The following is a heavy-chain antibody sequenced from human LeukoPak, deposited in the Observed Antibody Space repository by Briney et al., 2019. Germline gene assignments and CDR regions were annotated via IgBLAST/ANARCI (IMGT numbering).Heavy chain of an antibody. V-gene: IGHV3-48*03. CDR1: GFTFSSYE. CDR2: ISSSGSTI. J-gene: IGHJ4*02. CDR3: ARVCGSPHCGDY. Sequence: GGSLRLSCAASGFTFSSYEMNWVRQAPGKGLEWVSYISSSGSTIYYADSVKGRFTISRDNAKNSLYLQMNSLRAEDTAVYYCARVCGSPHCGDYWGQGTLVTVSS. D-gene: IGHD1-26*01.